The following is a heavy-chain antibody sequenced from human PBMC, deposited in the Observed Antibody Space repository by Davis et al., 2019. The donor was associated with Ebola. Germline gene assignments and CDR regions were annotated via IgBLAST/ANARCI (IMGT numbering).Heavy chain of an antibody. CDR2: ISGSGGST. J-gene: IGHJ4*02. CDR3: ARDPPYCSGGSCYALQNY. V-gene: IGHV3-23*01. Sequence: PGGSLRLSCAASGFTFSSYAMSWVRQAPGKGLEWVSTISGSGGSTYYADSVKGRFTISRDNAKNTLYLQMNSLRAEDTAVYYCARDPPYCSGGSCYALQNYWGQGTLVTVSS. CDR1: GFTFSSYA. D-gene: IGHD2-15*01.